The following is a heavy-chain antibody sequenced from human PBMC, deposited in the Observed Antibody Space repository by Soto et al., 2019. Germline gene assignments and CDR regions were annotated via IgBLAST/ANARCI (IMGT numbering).Heavy chain of an antibody. V-gene: IGHV3-48*01. J-gene: IGHJ4*02. CDR3: ARDSGYSYGPLDY. CDR2: ISSNSSTI. CDR1: GFTFSSYS. D-gene: IGHD5-18*01. Sequence: EVQLVESGGGLVQPGGSLRLSCAASGFTFSSYSMNWVRQAPGKGLEWVSYISSNSSTIYYADSVKGRFTISRDNAKNSLYLQMNSLRAEDTAVYYCARDSGYSYGPLDYWGQGTLVTVSS.